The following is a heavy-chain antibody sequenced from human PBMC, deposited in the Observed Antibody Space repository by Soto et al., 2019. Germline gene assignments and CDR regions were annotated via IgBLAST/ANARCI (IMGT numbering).Heavy chain of an antibody. CDR2: IGYSGAT. J-gene: IGHJ5*02. Sequence: SETLSLTVTVSGGSITSGGSFWSWIRQHPGKGPEWIAFIGYSGATSYNPSLASRVTISADTYKSQFSLNLRSVTAADTAVYYCARGGASSKWFAPWGQGTLVTVSS. CDR1: GGSITSGGSF. V-gene: IGHV4-31*03. D-gene: IGHD2-15*01. CDR3: ARGGASSKWFAP.